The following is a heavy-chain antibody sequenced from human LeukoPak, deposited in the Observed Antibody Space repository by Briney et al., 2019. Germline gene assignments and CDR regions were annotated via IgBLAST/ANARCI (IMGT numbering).Heavy chain of an antibody. V-gene: IGHV4-61*02. CDR1: GGSISSGNYY. CDR3: ARDGAYYDYVWGSYRYSYYFDY. D-gene: IGHD3-16*02. CDR2: IYTSGST. J-gene: IGHJ4*02. Sequence: PSETLSLTCTVSGGSISSGNYYWSWIRQPAGRGLEWIGRIYTSGSTNYNPSLKSRVTMSVDTSKNQFSLKLSSVTAADTAVYYCARDGAYYDYVWGSYRYSYYFDYWGQGTLVTVSS.